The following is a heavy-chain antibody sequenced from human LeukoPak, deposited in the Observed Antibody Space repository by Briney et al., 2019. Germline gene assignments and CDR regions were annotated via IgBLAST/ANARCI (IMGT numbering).Heavy chain of an antibody. CDR2: IRYDGSKT. D-gene: IGHD7-27*01. Sequence: PGKSLRLSCAASGFTLSGYGMHWVRQAPGKGLEWVAFIRYDGSKTYYADSVKGRFTISRDYSKNTLYLQMNSLRAEDTALCYCASSLGSTDSTRKCLDYWGQGTLVTVSS. J-gene: IGHJ4*02. CDR3: ASSLGSTDSTRKCLDY. CDR1: GFTLSGYG. V-gene: IGHV3-33*01.